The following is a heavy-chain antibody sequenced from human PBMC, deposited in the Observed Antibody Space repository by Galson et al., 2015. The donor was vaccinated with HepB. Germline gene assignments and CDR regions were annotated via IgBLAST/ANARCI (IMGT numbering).Heavy chain of an antibody. V-gene: IGHV3-7*01. Sequence: SLRLSCAASGFRFSSYWMSWVRQAPGKRLEWVANIKQDGSDKYYVDSVEGRFTISRDNTKNSLYLQMDSLRAEDTAVYYCAKIAVAGNYFFDYWGQGTLVTGSS. CDR3: AKIAVAGNYFFDY. D-gene: IGHD6-19*01. J-gene: IGHJ4*02. CDR2: IKQDGSDK. CDR1: GFRFSSYW.